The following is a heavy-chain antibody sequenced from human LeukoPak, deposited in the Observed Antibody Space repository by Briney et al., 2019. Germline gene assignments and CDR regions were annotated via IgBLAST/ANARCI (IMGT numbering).Heavy chain of an antibody. CDR3: ATLGYSYGTDY. J-gene: IGHJ4*02. CDR2: IYTSGST. CDR1: GGSISSGSYY. Sequence: SETLSLTCTVSGGSISSGSYYWSWIRQPAGKGLEWIGRIYTSGSTNYNPSLKSRVTISVDTSKNQFSLKLSSVTAADTAVYYCATLGYSYGTDYWGQGTLVTVSS. D-gene: IGHD5-18*01. V-gene: IGHV4-61*02.